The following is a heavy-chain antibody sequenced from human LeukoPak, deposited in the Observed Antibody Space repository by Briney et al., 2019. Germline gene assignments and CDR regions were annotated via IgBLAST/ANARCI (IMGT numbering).Heavy chain of an antibody. CDR1: GYTFTSYY. CDR3: ARDDSSSAEFDY. V-gene: IGHV1-46*01. Sequence: ASVTVSCKASGYTFTSYYMHWVRQAPGQGLEWMGIINPSGGSTSYAQKFQGRVTMTRDMSTSTVYMELSSLRSEDTAVYYCARDDSSSAEFDYWGQGTLVTVSS. J-gene: IGHJ4*02. D-gene: IGHD6-6*01. CDR2: INPSGGST.